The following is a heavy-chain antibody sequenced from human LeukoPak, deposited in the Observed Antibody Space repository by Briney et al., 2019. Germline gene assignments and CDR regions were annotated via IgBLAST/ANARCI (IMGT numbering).Heavy chain of an antibody. CDR1: AFTFSDYY. CDR3: ARDRSTVTTWVDY. CDR2: ISSYSGGTI. V-gene: IGHV3-11*04. Sequence: NPGGSLRLSCAASAFTFSDYYMGWIRQAPGKGLEWISYISSYSGGTIYYADSVKGRFTISRDNAKNSLYLQMNSLRAEDTAVYYCARDRSTVTTWVDYWGQGTLVTVSS. D-gene: IGHD4-17*01. J-gene: IGHJ4*02.